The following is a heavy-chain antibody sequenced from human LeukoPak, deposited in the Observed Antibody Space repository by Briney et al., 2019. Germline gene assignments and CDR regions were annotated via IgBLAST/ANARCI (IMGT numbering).Heavy chain of an antibody. CDR3: ARDERERGYSYGLYYFDY. CDR2: ISSSSSYT. D-gene: IGHD5-18*01. CDR1: GFTFSSYA. Sequence: GASLRLSCAASGFTFSSYAMSWVRQAPGKGLEWVSYISSSSSYTNYADSVKGRFTISRDNAKNSLYLQMNSLRAEDTAVYYCARDERERGYSYGLYYFDYWGQGTLVTVSS. J-gene: IGHJ4*02. V-gene: IGHV3-21*05.